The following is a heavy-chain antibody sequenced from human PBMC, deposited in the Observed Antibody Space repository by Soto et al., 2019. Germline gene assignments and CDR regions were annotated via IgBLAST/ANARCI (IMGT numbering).Heavy chain of an antibody. V-gene: IGHV4-39*07. Sequence: PSETLSLTCTASGGSISSSSYYWGWIRQPPGKGLEWIGSIFYSGSTYYNPSLKSRVTISVDTSKNQFSLKLSSVTAADTAVYYCARLLFGAANWFDPWGQGTLVTAPQ. D-gene: IGHD3-10*01. CDR2: IFYSGST. CDR3: ARLLFGAANWFDP. J-gene: IGHJ5*02. CDR1: GGSISSSSYY.